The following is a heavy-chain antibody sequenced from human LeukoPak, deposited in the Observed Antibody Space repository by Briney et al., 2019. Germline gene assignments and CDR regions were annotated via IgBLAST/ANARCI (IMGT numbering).Heavy chain of an antibody. D-gene: IGHD6-13*01. V-gene: IGHV1-24*01. CDR1: GFTLTGLS. CDR3: ALRQQSLGAFDI. J-gene: IGHJ3*02. CDR2: FDPEDGET. Sequence: ASVKLSCEASGFTLTGLSMHWVRQAPGKGLEWLGGFDPEDGETIYAQKFQGRVTMTEDTSTDTAYMELSSLRSEDTAVYYCALRQQSLGAFDIWGQGTMVTVSS.